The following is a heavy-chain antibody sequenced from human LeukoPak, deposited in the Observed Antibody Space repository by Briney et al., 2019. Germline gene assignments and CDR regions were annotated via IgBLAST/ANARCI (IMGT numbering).Heavy chain of an antibody. CDR1: GYSFTNYW. D-gene: IGHD2-21*02. Sequence: GESLKISCKASGYSFTNYWIGWVRQMPGKGLEWMGVTYPGDSDTRYSPSFQGQVTISADKSISTAYLQWSSLKASGTAIYYCARPRVGTAMDTFDYWGQGTLVTVSS. CDR2: TYPGDSDT. V-gene: IGHV5-51*01. J-gene: IGHJ4*02. CDR3: ARPRVGTAMDTFDY.